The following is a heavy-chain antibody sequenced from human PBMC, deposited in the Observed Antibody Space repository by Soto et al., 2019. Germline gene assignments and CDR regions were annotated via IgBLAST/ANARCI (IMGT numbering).Heavy chain of an antibody. CDR1: GGSISSGGYY. CDR3: ARDGMDWFHNPV. V-gene: IGHV4-31*03. J-gene: IGHJ4*02. D-gene: IGHD3-9*01. CDR2: IYYSGRT. Sequence: QVQLQESGPGLVKPSQTLSLTCTVSGGSISSGGYYWSWIRQHPGKGLEWIGYIYYSGRTYYNPSLQSRVTISVDTSKNQFSLKLSSVTAADTAVYYCARDGMDWFHNPVWGQGTLVTVSS.